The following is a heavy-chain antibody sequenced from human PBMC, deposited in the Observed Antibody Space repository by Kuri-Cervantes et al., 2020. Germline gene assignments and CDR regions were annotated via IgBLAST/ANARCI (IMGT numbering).Heavy chain of an antibody. J-gene: IGHJ6*02. CDR1: GFTVSSNY. V-gene: IGHV3-66*01. Sequence: GESLKISCAASGFTVSSNYMSWVRQAPGKGLEWVSVIYSGGSTYYADSVKGRFTISRDNSKNTLYLQMNSLRAEDTALYYCAKDLSSSGLDVWGQGTTVTVSS. CDR3: AKDLSSSGLDV. D-gene: IGHD6-19*01. CDR2: IYSGGST.